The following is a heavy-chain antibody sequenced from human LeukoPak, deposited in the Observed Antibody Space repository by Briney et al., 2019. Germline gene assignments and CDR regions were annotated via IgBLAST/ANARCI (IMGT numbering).Heavy chain of an antibody. D-gene: IGHD4-17*01. CDR2: ISGSGGST. CDR3: AKEPTVTPGL. V-gene: IGHV3-23*01. J-gene: IGHJ4*02. CDR1: GFTFSDYY. Sequence: GGSLRLSCAASGFTFSDYYMSWIRQAPGKGLEWVSAISGSGGSTYYADSVKGRFTISRDNSKNTLYLQMNSLRAEDTAVYYCAKEPTVTPGLWGQGTLVTVSS.